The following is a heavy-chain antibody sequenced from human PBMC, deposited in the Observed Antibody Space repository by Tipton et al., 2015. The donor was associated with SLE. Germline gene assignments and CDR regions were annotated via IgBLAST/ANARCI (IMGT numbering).Heavy chain of an antibody. V-gene: IGHV4-34*01. Sequence: TLSLTCAVSGGSFSGYAWSWIRQPPGKGLEWIGEISHSRSTNYDPSLKSRGTLSLDTSNNQFSLRLSSVTAADTAVYYCARGVSGYFHYCYMDVWGKGATVTISS. CDR2: ISHSRST. J-gene: IGHJ6*03. D-gene: IGHD3-16*01. CDR1: GGSFSGYA. CDR3: ARGVSGYFHYCYMDV.